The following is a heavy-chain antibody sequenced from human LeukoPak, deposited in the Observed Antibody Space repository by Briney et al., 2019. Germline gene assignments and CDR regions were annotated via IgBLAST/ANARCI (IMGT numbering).Heavy chain of an antibody. CDR2: ISGSGGST. V-gene: IGHV3-23*01. D-gene: IGHD6-19*01. J-gene: IGHJ3*02. Sequence: GGSPRLSCAASGFTFSSYAVSWVRQAPGKGLEWVSAISGSGGSTYYADSVKGRFTISRDNSKNTLYLQLNSLRGEDTAVYYCAKDRVAGTGGGDDAFDIWGQGTMVTVSS. CDR1: GFTFSSYA. CDR3: AKDRVAGTGGGDDAFDI.